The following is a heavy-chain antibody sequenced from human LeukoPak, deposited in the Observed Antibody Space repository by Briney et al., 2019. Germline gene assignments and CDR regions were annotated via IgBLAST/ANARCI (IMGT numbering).Heavy chain of an antibody. J-gene: IGHJ6*02. CDR1: GDSFSSYY. CDR3: ARDSTVATNYYYGMDV. D-gene: IGHD4-17*01. CDR2: IYYSGST. V-gene: IGHV4-59*01. Sequence: SETLSLTCTVSGDSFSSYYWSWIRQPPGKGLEWIGYIYYSGSTKYNPYLKSRVTISVDTSKNQFSLKLSSVTAADTAVYYCARDSTVATNYYYGMDVWGQGTTVTVSS.